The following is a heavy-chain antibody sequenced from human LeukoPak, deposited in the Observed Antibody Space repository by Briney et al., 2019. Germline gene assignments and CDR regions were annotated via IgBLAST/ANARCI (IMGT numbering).Heavy chain of an antibody. CDR1: GFTFSSYS. D-gene: IGHD3-22*01. V-gene: IGHV3-48*01. CDR3: ARVYYYDSSGYYYSTLGY. Sequence: GGSLRLSCAASGFTFSSYSMNWVRQAPGKGLEWVSYISSSSYTIYYADSVKGRFTISRDNAKNSLFLQMNSLRAEDTAVYYCARVYYYDSSGYYYSTLGYWGQGTLVTVSS. J-gene: IGHJ4*02. CDR2: ISSSSYTI.